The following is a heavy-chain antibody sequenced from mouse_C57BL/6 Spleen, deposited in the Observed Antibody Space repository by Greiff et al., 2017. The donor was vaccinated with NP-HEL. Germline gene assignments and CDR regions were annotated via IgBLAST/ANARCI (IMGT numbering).Heavy chain of an antibody. J-gene: IGHJ2*01. D-gene: IGHD2-3*01. CDR2: ISSGSSTI. CDR1: GFTFSDYG. Sequence: EVQVVESGGGLVKPGGSLKLSCAASGFTFSDYGMHWVRQAPEKGLEWVAYISSGSSTIYYAETVKGRFTISRDNAKNTLFLQMTSLRSEDTAMYYCAYDYFDYWGQGTTLTVSS. CDR3: AYDYFDY. V-gene: IGHV5-17*01.